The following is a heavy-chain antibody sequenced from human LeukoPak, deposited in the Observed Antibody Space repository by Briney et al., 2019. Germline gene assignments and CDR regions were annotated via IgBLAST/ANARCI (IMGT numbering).Heavy chain of an antibody. J-gene: IGHJ4*02. CDR2: ISAYNGNT. CDR3: STRYYHDTISNQGFAG. CDR1: GCTFSSHG. V-gene: IGHV1-18*01. Sequence: ASVKVSCKASGCTFSSHGYAWVRQAPGQGLEWMGWISAYNGNTDYAQKFQGRVTMTTATSTSTAYMELRSLRSDDTAGDFCSTRYYHDTISNQGFAGWGQGTLVTVSS. D-gene: IGHD5-12*01.